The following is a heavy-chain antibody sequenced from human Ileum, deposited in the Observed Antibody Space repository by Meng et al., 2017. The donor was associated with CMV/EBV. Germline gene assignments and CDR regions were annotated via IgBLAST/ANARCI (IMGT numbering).Heavy chain of an antibody. D-gene: IGHD6-13*01. CDR2: TRYDGTDN. CDR3: AKDRAAAGNADY. CDR1: GFTFSNYG. Sequence: GGSLRLSCAASGFTFSNYGMHWVRQAPGKCLEWVAFTRYDGTDNKYVDSVKGRFTISRDNSRNTLYLQMNSLKVEDTAVYYCAKDRAAAGNADYWGQGTLVTVSS. J-gene: IGHJ4*02. V-gene: IGHV3-30*02.